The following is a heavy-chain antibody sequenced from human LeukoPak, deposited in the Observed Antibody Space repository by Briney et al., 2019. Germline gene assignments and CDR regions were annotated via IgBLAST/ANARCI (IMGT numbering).Heavy chain of an antibody. D-gene: IGHD6-6*01. J-gene: IGHJ4*02. V-gene: IGHV1-69*13. CDR3: ARPKPEYSSSSPFDY. Sequence: ASVKVPCKASGYTFTSYGISWVRQAPGQGLEWMGGIIPIFGTANYAQKFQGRVTITADESTSTAYMELSSLRSEDTAVYYCARPKPEYSSSSPFDYWGQGTLVTVSS. CDR1: GYTFTSYG. CDR2: IIPIFGTA.